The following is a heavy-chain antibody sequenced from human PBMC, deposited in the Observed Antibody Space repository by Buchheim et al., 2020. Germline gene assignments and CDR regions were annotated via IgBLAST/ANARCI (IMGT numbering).Heavy chain of an antibody. V-gene: IGHV3-23*01. Sequence: EVHLLESGGGLIQPGGSLRLSCAASGFTFRNYAMSWVRQAPGRGLEWVSTITGDGGRKYYADSVKGRFTIPRDYSKSTLYLQMNSLRADDTAIYWCTKDQAFNSGEPGWGHGTL. CDR2: ITGDGGRK. CDR3: TKDQAFNSGEPG. J-gene: IGHJ4*03. D-gene: IGHD6-19*01. CDR1: GFTFRNYA.